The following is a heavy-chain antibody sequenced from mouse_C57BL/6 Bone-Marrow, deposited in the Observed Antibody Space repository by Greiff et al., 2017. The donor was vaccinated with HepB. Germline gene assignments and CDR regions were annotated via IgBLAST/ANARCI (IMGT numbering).Heavy chain of an antibody. Sequence: QVQLQQSGAELVKPGASVKISCKASGYAFSSYWMNWVKQRPGKGLEWIGQIYPGDGDTNYNGKFKGKATLTADKSSSTAYMQLSSLTSEDSAVYFCETDYDYDVRFAYWGQGTLVTVSA. V-gene: IGHV1-80*01. CDR2: IYPGDGDT. D-gene: IGHD2-4*01. CDR1: GYAFSSYW. CDR3: ETDYDYDVRFAY. J-gene: IGHJ3*01.